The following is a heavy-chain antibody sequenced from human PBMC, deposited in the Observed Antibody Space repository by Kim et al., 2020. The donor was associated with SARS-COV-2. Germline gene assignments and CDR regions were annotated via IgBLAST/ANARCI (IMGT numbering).Heavy chain of an antibody. D-gene: IGHD2-21*01. CDR2: T. CDR3: ARTVAGDAFDI. V-gene: IGHV5-51*01. J-gene: IGHJ3*02. Sequence: TRYSPSFQGQVTISADKSISTAYLQWSSLKASDTAMYYCARTVAGDAFDIWGQGTMVTVSS.